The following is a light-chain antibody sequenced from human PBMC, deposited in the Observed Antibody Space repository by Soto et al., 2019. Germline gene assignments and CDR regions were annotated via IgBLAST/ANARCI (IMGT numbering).Light chain of an antibody. J-gene: IGKJ3*01. Sequence: EIVLTQSPGTLSLSPGKRATLSCRASQSVSSSYLAWYQQKPGQAPRLLIYGASSRATGIPDRFSGSGSGTDFTLTIIRLEPEDFALYYCQQYGTSPSTFGPGTKVD. V-gene: IGKV3-20*01. CDR3: QQYGTSPST. CDR2: GAS. CDR1: QSVSSSY.